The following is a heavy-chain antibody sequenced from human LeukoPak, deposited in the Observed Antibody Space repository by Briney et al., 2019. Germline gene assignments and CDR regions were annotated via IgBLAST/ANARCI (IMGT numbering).Heavy chain of an antibody. V-gene: IGHV4-4*07. J-gene: IGHJ4*02. D-gene: IGHD2-2*01. CDR3: ARECSSTSCLDY. CDR2: IYTSGST. CDR1: DGSISGYY. Sequence: PSETLSLTCTVSDGSISGYYWTWIRQPAGKGLEWIGRIYTSGSTNYNPSLKSRVTMSVDTSKNQFSLKLSSVTAADTAVYYCARECSSTSCLDYWGQGTLVTVSS.